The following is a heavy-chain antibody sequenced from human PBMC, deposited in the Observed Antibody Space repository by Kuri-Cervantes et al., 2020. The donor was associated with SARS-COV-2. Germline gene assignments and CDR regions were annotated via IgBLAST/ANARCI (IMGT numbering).Heavy chain of an antibody. D-gene: IGHD2-2*01. CDR2: INHSGST. J-gene: IGHJ4*02. V-gene: IGHV4-34*01. Sequence: SQTLSLTCAVYGGSFSGYYWGWIRQPPGKGLEWIGEINHSGSTNYNPSLKSRVTISVDTSKNQFSLKLSSVTAADTAVYYCARAAPDIVVVPAAKYFDYWGQGTLVTVSS. CDR1: GGSFSGYY. CDR3: ARAAPDIVVVPAAKYFDY.